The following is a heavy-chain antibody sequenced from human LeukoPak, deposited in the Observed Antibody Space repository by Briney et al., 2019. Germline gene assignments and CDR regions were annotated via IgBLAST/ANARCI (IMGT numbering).Heavy chain of an antibody. CDR1: GFTFSSYG. Sequence: GGTLRLSCAASGFTFSSYGMSWVRQAPGKGLEWVSAISGSGGSTYYADSVKGRFTISRDNSKNTLYLRMNSLRAEDTAVYYCAKAGKTYYYDSSGYYYGGWGQGTLVTVSS. CDR2: ISGSGGST. J-gene: IGHJ4*02. V-gene: IGHV3-23*01. CDR3: AKAGKTYYYDSSGYYYGG. D-gene: IGHD3-22*01.